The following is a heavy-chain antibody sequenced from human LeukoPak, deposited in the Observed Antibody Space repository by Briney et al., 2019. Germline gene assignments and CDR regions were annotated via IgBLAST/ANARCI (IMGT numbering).Heavy chain of an antibody. CDR1: GFSIAEYA. J-gene: IGHJ2*01. Sequence: GGSLRLSCTASGFSIAEYAMTWVRQAPGRGLEWLGFIRSNSYSETTQYAASVRGRFTIPRDDSNSVTYLQMNSLKTEDTAVYFCTRDRRDGYNDGYFSLWGRGTLVTVSS. CDR3: TRDRRDGYNDGYFSL. D-gene: IGHD5-24*01. CDR2: IRSNSYSETT. V-gene: IGHV3-49*04.